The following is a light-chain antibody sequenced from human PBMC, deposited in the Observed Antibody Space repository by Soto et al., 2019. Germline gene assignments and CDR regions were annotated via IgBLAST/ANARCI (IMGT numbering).Light chain of an antibody. Sequence: QSVLTQPASVSGSPGQSITISCTGTSSDVGGHKYVSWYQQHPGKAPKLVIYEVSSRPSGVSYRFSGSKSGNTASLTISGLQAEDEADYYCSSYRSRSTLVFGGGTKLTVL. CDR3: SSYRSRSTLV. V-gene: IGLV2-14*01. CDR2: EVS. J-gene: IGLJ3*02. CDR1: SSDVGGHKY.